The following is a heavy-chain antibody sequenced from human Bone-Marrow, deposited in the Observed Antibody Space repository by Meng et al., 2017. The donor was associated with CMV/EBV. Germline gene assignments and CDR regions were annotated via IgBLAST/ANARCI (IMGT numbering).Heavy chain of an antibody. CDR3: ARVVPAATVDAFDI. Sequence: ASVKVSCKASGYTFSTYAVHWVRQAPGQRLEWMGWSNAGNGDAICAQEFQGRVIISRDTSASTAYMELRSLRSDDTAVYYCARVVPAATVDAFDIWGQGTMVTASS. J-gene: IGHJ3*02. CDR1: GYTFSTYA. V-gene: IGHV1-3*02. D-gene: IGHD2-2*01. CDR2: SNAGNGDA.